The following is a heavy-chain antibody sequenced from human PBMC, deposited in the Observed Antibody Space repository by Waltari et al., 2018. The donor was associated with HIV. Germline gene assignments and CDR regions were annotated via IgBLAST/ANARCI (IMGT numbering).Heavy chain of an antibody. V-gene: IGHV3-9*01. D-gene: IGHD2-2*01. CDR1: GFTFGDYD. J-gene: IGHJ4*02. CDR3: AKGPTLTSPPTYFNY. CDR2: IRCNSDSI. Sequence: EVHLVASGGGLVQPGRTLRRSCAASGFTFGDYDRHWVWQTPGKGMKWVSGIRCNSDSIGYADSVKGRFTISRDNAKNSLFLQMNSLRPEDTAFYYCAKGPTLTSPPTYFNYWGQGTLVTVSS.